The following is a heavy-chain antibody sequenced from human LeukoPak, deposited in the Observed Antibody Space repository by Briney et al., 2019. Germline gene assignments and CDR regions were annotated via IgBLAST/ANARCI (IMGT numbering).Heavy chain of an antibody. J-gene: IGHJ4*02. D-gene: IGHD3-16*01. CDR3: ARRLRPGDYFDY. CDR2: FYNSWST. V-gene: IGHV4-39*01. Sequence: SETLSLTCTVSGGSIDSSTYYWGWIRQPPGKGLEWIGSFYNSWSTYRNPSLSSRVTIFADMSKTQFSLKLTSVTAADTAVYYCARRLRPGDYFDYWGQGILVTVSS. CDR1: GGSIDSSTYY.